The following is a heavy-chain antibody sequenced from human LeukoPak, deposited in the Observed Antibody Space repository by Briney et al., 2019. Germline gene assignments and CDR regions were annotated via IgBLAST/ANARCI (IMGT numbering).Heavy chain of an antibody. D-gene: IGHD6-19*01. J-gene: IGHJ5*02. CDR2: INHSGST. Sequence: SETLSLTCAVYGGSFSGYYWSWIRQPPGKGLEWIGEINHSGSTNYNPSLKSRVTISVDTSKNQFSLKLSSVTAADTAVYYCARGQSPRSSVAVSCWFDPWGQGTLVTVSS. V-gene: IGHV4-34*01. CDR3: ARGQSPRSSVAVSCWFDP. CDR1: GGSFSGYY.